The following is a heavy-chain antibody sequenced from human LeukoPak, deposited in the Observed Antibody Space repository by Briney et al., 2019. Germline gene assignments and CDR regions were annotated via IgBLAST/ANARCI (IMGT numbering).Heavy chain of an antibody. V-gene: IGHV1-18*01. CDR1: GYTFTSYG. J-gene: IGHJ3*02. Sequence: ASVKVSCKASGYTFTSYGISWVRQAPGQGLEWMGWISAYNGNTNYAQKLQGRVTMTTDTSTSTAYMELRSLRSDDTAVYYCARDFVPSFRYDSSGQGAFDIWGQGQWSPSLQ. D-gene: IGHD3-22*01. CDR3: ARDFVPSFRYDSSGQGAFDI. CDR2: ISAYNGNT.